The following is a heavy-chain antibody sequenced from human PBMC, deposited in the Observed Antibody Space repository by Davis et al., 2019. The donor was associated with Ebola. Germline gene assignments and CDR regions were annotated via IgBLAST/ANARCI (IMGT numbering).Heavy chain of an antibody. CDR3: ARCIQALDY. CDR1: GGSFSGYY. Sequence: SETLSLTCAVYGGSFSGYYWSWIRQPPGKGLEWIGEINHSGSTNYNPSLKSRVTISVDTSKNQFSLKLSSVTAADTAVYYCARCIQALDYWGQGTLVTVSS. J-gene: IGHJ4*02. D-gene: IGHD2-8*01. V-gene: IGHV4-34*01. CDR2: INHSGST.